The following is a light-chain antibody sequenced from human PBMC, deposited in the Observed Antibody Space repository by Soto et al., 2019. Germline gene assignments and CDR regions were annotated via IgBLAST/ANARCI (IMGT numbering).Light chain of an antibody. CDR1: NSDVGAYNY. CDR2: EVN. V-gene: IGLV2-14*01. CDR3: ASYTISSTRV. Sequence: QSALTQPASVSGSPGQSITISCTGSNSDVGAYNYVSWYQQHPGKAPKLIIYEVNNRPSGVSLRFSGSKSGNTASLTISGLQADDEADYYCASYTISSTRVFGGGTKLTVL. J-gene: IGLJ3*02.